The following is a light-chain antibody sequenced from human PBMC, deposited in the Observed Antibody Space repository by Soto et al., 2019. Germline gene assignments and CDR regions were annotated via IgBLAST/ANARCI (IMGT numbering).Light chain of an antibody. Sequence: QSVLTQPASVSASPGQSIAISCTGTSSDVGGYNYVSWYQQHPGKAPKLMIYDVSNRPSGVSNRFSGSKSGNTASLTISGLQADDEADYYCRSYTSSTTYVFGTGTKVT. CDR2: DVS. J-gene: IGLJ1*01. V-gene: IGLV2-14*01. CDR1: SSDVGGYNY. CDR3: RSYTSSTTYV.